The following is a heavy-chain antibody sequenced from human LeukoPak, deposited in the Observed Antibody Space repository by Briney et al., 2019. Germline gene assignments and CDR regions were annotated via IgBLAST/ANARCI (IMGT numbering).Heavy chain of an antibody. D-gene: IGHD1-26*01. Sequence: ASVKVSCKASGYTFSGYFMHWVRQAPGQGLEWMRWIKTNSGDTKYAEKFQGRVTMTRDTSISTAYMGLSRLISDDTAVYYCTRDWGPTSGNFHYDAFDILGQGTMVTVSS. V-gene: IGHV1-2*02. J-gene: IGHJ3*02. CDR3: TRDWGPTSGNFHYDAFDI. CDR1: GYTFSGYF. CDR2: IKTNSGDT.